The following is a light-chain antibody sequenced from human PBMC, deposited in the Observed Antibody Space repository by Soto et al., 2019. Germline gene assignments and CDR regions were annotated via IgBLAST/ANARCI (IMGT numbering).Light chain of an antibody. V-gene: IGKV1-39*01. Sequence: DIPMTQSPSSLSASVGDRVTITCRASQTTNNYLNWYQLKPGKAPKLLIYAASTLQTGVPSRFTGSGSGTDFTLTISSLQAEDVAVYYCQQYYRTQTFGQGTKVEIK. CDR2: AAS. CDR3: QQYYRTQT. J-gene: IGKJ1*01. CDR1: QTTNNY.